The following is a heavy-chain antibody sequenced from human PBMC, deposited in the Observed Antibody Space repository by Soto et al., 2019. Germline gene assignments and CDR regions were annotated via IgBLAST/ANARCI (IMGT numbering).Heavy chain of an antibody. D-gene: IGHD3-9*01. CDR2: INHSGST. CDR1: GGSFSGYY. CDR3: ARGLRYFDWCARILNWFDP. V-gene: IGHV4-34*01. Sequence: QVQLQQWGAGQLKPSETLSLTCAVYGGSFSGYYLSWIRQPPGKGLEWIGEINHSGSTNYNPSLKSRVTISVDTSKNQFSLKLSSVTAADTAVYYCARGLRYFDWCARILNWFDPWGQGTLVTVSS. J-gene: IGHJ5*02.